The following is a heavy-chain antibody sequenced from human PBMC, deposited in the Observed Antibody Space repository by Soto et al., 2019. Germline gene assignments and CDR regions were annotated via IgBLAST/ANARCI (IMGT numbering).Heavy chain of an antibody. J-gene: IGHJ3*02. D-gene: IGHD6-13*01. Sequence: ASLKVSCNASGYTCTSYAMHWVLQAPGQRLEWMGWINAGNGNTKYSQKFQGRVTITRDTSASTAYMELSSLRSEDTAVYYCAGGRPDVAASFVFDIWGQGTRVTV. CDR2: INAGNGNT. V-gene: IGHV1-3*01. CDR3: AGGRPDVAASFVFDI. CDR1: GYTCTSYA.